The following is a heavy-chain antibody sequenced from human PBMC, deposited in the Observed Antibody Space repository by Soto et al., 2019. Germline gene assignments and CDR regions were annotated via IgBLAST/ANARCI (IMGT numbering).Heavy chain of an antibody. CDR3: AREEPYSYGYYYGMDV. V-gene: IGHV3-13*01. J-gene: IGHJ6*02. Sequence: PGGSLRLSCAASGFTFSSYDMHWVRQATGKGLEWVSAIGTAGDTYYPGSVKGRFTISRENAKNSLYLQMNSLRAGDTAVYYCAREEPYSYGYYYGMDVWGQGTTVTVSS. CDR2: IGTAGDT. D-gene: IGHD5-18*01. CDR1: GFTFSSYD.